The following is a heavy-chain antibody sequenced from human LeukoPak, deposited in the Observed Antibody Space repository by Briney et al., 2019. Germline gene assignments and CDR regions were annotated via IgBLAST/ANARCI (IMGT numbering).Heavy chain of an antibody. CDR3: ATLTVATSFDY. CDR1: GFSFSVYE. Sequence: GGSLRLSCAASGFSFSVYEMHWVRQAPGKGLEWISDISSSGATIYYADSVKGRFTISRDNAKNSLYLQMNSLRAEDTAVYYCATLTVATSFDYWGQGTLVTVSS. V-gene: IGHV3-48*03. J-gene: IGHJ4*02. D-gene: IGHD5-12*01. CDR2: ISSSGATI.